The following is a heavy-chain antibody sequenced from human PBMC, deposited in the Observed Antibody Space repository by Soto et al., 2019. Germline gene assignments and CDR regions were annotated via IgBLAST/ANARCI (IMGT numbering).Heavy chain of an antibody. CDR1: GLNFDDFA. CDR2: ITCNSRVL. Sequence: EVQLVESGGRLVQPGRSLRLSCVGTGLNFDDFAMHWVRQAPGKGLEWVSGITCNSRVLAYADSVKGRFTISRDNARNSLNLKMDSLRDEETALYYCAKGRYDFWSTYYFDSWGQGTLVTVSS. CDR3: AKGRYDFWSTYYFDS. V-gene: IGHV3-9*01. D-gene: IGHD3-3*01. J-gene: IGHJ4*02.